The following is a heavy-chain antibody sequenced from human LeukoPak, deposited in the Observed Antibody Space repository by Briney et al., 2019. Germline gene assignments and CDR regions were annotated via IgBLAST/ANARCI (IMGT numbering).Heavy chain of an antibody. CDR2: IKQDGSEK. CDR1: GFTFSSYW. D-gene: IGHD3-9*01. Sequence: GGSLRLSCAASGFTFSSYWMSCVRQAPGKGLEWVANIKQDGSEKQYVDSVKGRFTISRDNAKNSLYLQMNSLRAEDTAVYYCARVGQAYDFDYWGQGTLVTVSS. CDR3: ARVGQAYDFDY. J-gene: IGHJ4*02. V-gene: IGHV3-7*01.